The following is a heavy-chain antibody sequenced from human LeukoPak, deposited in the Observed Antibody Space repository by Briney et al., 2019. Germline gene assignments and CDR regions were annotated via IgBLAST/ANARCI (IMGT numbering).Heavy chain of an antibody. Sequence: GGSLRLSCAASGFNFNTYWMTWVRQAPGKGLEWVASLNEDGNRKYYVDSVKDRFTISRDNARKSLYLEMNSLRAEDTAVYYCARAVTSTEGYWGQGTLVTVSS. CDR2: LNEDGNRK. J-gene: IGHJ4*02. CDR3: ARAVTSTEGY. V-gene: IGHV3-7*03. CDR1: GFNFNTYW.